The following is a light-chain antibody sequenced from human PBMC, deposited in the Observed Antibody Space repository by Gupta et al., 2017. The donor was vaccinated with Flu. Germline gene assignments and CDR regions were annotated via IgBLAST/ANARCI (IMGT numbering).Light chain of an antibody. CDR3: RRALQSLT. Sequence: PVTPGTPASISCRSSQSLLHTSGYIYLAWYLQNPGQSPPLLIYWGSSRAYGVPDRFNGSGSGRDFTLKISRGEAEGVGVYYCRRALQSLTFGGETKVEIK. V-gene: IGKV2-28*01. J-gene: IGKJ4*01. CDR1: QSLLHTSGYIY. CDR2: WGS.